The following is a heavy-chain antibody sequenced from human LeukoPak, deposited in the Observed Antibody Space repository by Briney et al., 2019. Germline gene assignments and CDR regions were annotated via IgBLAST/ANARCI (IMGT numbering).Heavy chain of an antibody. CDR3: VRNGYYSVDY. CDR2: IFHTGST. V-gene: IGHV4-4*02. CDR1: GDSMRSNW. J-gene: IGHJ4*02. Sequence: PSGTLSLTCAASGDSMRSNWWSWVSKSPGKGLEWIGEIFHTGSTNYNPSLMSRVTISIDQSKSQFSLKLTSVTAADTAVYYCVRNGYYSVDYWGQGTLVTVSS. D-gene: IGHD3-22*01.